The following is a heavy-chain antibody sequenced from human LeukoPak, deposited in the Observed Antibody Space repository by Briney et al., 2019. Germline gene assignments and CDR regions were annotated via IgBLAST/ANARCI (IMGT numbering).Heavy chain of an antibody. CDR1: GGSVSFYY. Sequence: SETLSLTCTVSGGSVSFYYWSWIRQPPGKGLEWIGYIYYSGSTNYNPSLKSRVTISVDTSKNQSSLKVSSVTAADTVVYYCARDARGSSYMDVWGQGTTVTVSS. J-gene: IGHJ6*02. V-gene: IGHV4-59*02. D-gene: IGHD3-10*01. CDR2: IYYSGST. CDR3: ARDARGSSYMDV.